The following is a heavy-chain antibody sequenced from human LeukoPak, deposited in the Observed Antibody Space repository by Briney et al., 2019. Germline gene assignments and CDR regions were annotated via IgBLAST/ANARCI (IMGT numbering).Heavy chain of an antibody. Sequence: PSETLSLTCTVSSGSIRTSYCSWIRQPPGKGLEWMGYIYYSGSTNYNPSLKSRVTISVDTSRNQFSLKLSSVTAADTAVYYCARAPNPDFFDDWGQGTLVTVSS. V-gene: IGHV4-59*01. CDR3: ARAPNPDFFDD. D-gene: IGHD2-8*01. CDR2: IYYSGST. CDR1: SGSIRTSY. J-gene: IGHJ4*02.